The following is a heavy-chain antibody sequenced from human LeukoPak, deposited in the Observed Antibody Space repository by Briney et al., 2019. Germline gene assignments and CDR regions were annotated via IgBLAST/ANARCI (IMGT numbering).Heavy chain of an antibody. D-gene: IGHD6-19*01. CDR3: ARDYSSGWYEFDP. CDR2: MNPNSGNT. CDR1: GYTFTSYD. Sequence: ASVKVSCKASGYTFTSYDINWVRQATGQGLEWMGWMNPNSGNTGYAQKFQGRGTITRNTSISTAYMELSSLRSEDTAVYYCARDYSSGWYEFDPWGQGTLVTVSS. V-gene: IGHV1-8*03. J-gene: IGHJ5*02.